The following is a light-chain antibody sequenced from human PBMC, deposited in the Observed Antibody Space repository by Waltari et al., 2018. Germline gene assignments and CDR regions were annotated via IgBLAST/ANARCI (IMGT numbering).Light chain of an antibody. J-gene: IGLJ3*02. CDR1: MSNIGNNP. V-gene: IGLV1-44*01. Sequence: QSVLTPPPSASGTPGQRVIIACSGSMSNIGNNPVNWYQQLPGTAPKVLIYNDNQRPGGVPDRFSVSKSGPSASLAISGLRSDDEADYYCAARDDRLNVWVFGGGTRVTVL. CDR2: NDN. CDR3: AARDDRLNVWV.